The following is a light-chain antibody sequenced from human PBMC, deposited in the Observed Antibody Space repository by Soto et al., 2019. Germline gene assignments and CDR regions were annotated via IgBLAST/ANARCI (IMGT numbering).Light chain of an antibody. CDR3: QQSYSTPRK. J-gene: IGKJ1*01. CDR2: AAS. V-gene: IGKV1-39*01. CDR1: QSISSY. Sequence: DIQMTQSPCSLSASVGDRVTITCRASQSISSYLNWYQQRPGKAPKLLIYAASSLQSGVPSRFSGSGSGTAFTLTISSLQPEDFATYYCQQSYSTPRKFGQGTKVDIK.